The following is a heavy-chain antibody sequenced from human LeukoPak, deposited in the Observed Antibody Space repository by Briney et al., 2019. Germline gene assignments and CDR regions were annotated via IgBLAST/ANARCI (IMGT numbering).Heavy chain of an antibody. CDR2: IYYSGST. Sequence: SETLSLTCTVSGGSISSYYWSWIRQPPGKGLEWIGYIYYSGSTNYNPSLKSRVTISVDTSKNQFSLKLSSVTATDTAVYYCASIPLNTAGDDAFDIWGQGTMVTVSS. D-gene: IGHD5-18*01. CDR1: GGSISSYY. V-gene: IGHV4-59*08. CDR3: ASIPLNTAGDDAFDI. J-gene: IGHJ3*02.